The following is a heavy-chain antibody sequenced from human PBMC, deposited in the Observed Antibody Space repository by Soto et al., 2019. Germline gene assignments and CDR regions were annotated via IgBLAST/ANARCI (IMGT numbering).Heavy chain of an antibody. CDR2: IIPIFGSE. V-gene: IGHV1-69*01. D-gene: IGHD3-9*01. CDR3: ARGRGSDNLDPFDI. Sequence: QVQLVQSGAEMKKPGSSVKVSCKTSGGTFNNYAISWVRQAPGQGLEWMGGIIPIFGSENYAQKFQGRVTITADESTSTAYMELSSLRSEDTAVYYCARGRGSDNLDPFDIWGQGTMVAVSS. J-gene: IGHJ3*02. CDR1: GGTFNNYA.